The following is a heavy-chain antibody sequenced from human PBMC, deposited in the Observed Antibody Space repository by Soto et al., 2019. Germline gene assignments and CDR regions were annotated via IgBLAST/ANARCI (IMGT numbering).Heavy chain of an antibody. CDR3: ARGQAYDYVWGSYRHNGRYYFDY. Sequence: SETLSLTCAVYGGSFSGYYWSWIRQPPGKGLEWIGEINHSGSTNYNPSLKSRVTISVDTSKNQFSLKLSSVTAADTAVYYCARGQAYDYVWGSYRHNGRYYFDYWGQGTLVTVSS. D-gene: IGHD3-16*02. J-gene: IGHJ4*02. CDR1: GGSFSGYY. V-gene: IGHV4-34*01. CDR2: INHSGST.